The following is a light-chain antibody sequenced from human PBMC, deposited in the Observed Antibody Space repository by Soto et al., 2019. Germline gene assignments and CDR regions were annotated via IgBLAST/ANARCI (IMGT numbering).Light chain of an antibody. CDR1: SSDVGSYNL. V-gene: IGLV2-23*01. Sequence: QSALTQPASVSGSSGQSITISCTGTSSDVGSYNLVSWYQQHPGKAPKLMIYEGSKRPSGVSNRLSGSKSGNTASLTISGLQAEDEADYYCCSYAGSSLYVFGTGTKVTVL. J-gene: IGLJ1*01. CDR2: EGS. CDR3: CSYAGSSLYV.